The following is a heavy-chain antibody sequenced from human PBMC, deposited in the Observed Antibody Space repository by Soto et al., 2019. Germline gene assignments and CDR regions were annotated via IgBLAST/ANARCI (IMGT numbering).Heavy chain of an antibody. CDR2: ISYDGSNK. Sequence: QVQLVESGGGVVQPGRSLRLSCAASGFTFSSYAMHWVRQAPGKGLEWVAVISYDGSNKYYADSVKGRFTISRDNSKNTLSLQMNSLRAEDTAVYYCARSEGDYYDSSGYSMAFDIWGQGTRVTVSS. CDR1: GFTFSSYA. J-gene: IGHJ3*02. CDR3: ARSEGDYYDSSGYSMAFDI. D-gene: IGHD3-22*01. V-gene: IGHV3-30-3*01.